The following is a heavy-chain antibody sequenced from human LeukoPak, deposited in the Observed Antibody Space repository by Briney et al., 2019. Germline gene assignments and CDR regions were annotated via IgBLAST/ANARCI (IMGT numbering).Heavy chain of an antibody. Sequence: PGGSLRLSCAASGFTFDDYAMHWVRQAPGKGLEWVSGISWNSGSIGYADSVKGRFTISRDNAKNSLYLQMNSLRAEDTVLYYCAKAHRDYYDSSGAYYFDYWGQGTLVTVSS. CDR3: AKAHRDYYDSSGAYYFDY. V-gene: IGHV3-9*01. CDR1: GFTFDDYA. CDR2: ISWNSGSI. D-gene: IGHD3-22*01. J-gene: IGHJ4*02.